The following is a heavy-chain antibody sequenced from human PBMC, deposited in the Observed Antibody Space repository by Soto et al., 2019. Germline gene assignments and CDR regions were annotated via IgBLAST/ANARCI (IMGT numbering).Heavy chain of an antibody. D-gene: IGHD4-17*01. V-gene: IGHV4-34*01. Sequence: SGTLSLTCAVYGGSFSGYYWSWIRQPPGKGLEWIGEINHSGSTNYNPSLKSRVTISVDTSKNQFSLKLSSVTAADTAVYYCARDNRTMTTVTIAYYYSYGMDVWGQGTTVTVS. CDR2: INHSGST. J-gene: IGHJ6*02. CDR1: GGSFSGYY. CDR3: ARDNRTMTTVTIAYYYSYGMDV.